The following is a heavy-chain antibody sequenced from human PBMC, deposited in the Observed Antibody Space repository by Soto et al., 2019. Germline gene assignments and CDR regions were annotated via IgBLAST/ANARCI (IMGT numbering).Heavy chain of an antibody. CDR2: IYHSGST. J-gene: IGHJ5*02. CDR3: ARVRTPSMVRGVMLDP. V-gene: IGHV4-4*02. Sequence: SETLSLTCAVSSGSISSSNWLIWVRQPPGKGLEWIGEIYHSGSTNYNPSLKSRVTISVDKSKNQFSLKLSSVTAADTAVYYCARVRTPSMVRGVMLDPWGQGTLVTVSS. D-gene: IGHD3-10*01. CDR1: SGSISSSNW.